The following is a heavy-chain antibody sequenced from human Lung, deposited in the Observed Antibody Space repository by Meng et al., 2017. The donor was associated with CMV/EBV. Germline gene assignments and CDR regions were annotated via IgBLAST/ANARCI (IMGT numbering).Heavy chain of an antibody. V-gene: IGHV1-18*04. CDR3: VRGEGKDYFDY. Sequence: ASXXVSCKTFGYPFSTHSVIWVRQAPGRGLAWMAWIRTFNGDSTYAQNFEGRVTVTTDTSTNTAYLELRGLTTDDTATYYCVRGEGKDYFDYWGQGKLVNGAS. CDR1: GYPFSTHS. CDR2: IRTFNGDS. J-gene: IGHJ4*02.